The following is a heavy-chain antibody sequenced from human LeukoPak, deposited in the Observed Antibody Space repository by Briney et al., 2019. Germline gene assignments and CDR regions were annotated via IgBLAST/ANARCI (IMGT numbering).Heavy chain of an antibody. CDR2: ISGSGGRT. J-gene: IGHJ4*02. CDR1: GFTFSSYA. V-gene: IGHV3-23*01. CDR3: AKDDAWLRFGE. Sequence: GGSLRLSCAAPGFTFSSYAVDSVRQAPGKGLEWVSSISGSGGRTYYADSVKGRFTISRDNSKNTLYLEVISLTAEDTAVYYCAKDDAWLRFGEWSQGTLVTVSS. D-gene: IGHD3-10*01.